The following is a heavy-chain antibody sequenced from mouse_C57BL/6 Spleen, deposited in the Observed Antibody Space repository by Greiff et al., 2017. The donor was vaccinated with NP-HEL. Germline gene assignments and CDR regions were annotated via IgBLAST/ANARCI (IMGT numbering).Heavy chain of an antibody. CDR1: GYAFSSSW. J-gene: IGHJ3*01. Sequence: VKLMESGPELVKPGASVKISCKASGYAFSSSWMNWVKQRPGKGLEWIGRIYPGDGDTNYNGKFKGKATLTADKSSSTAYMQLSSLTSEDSAVYFCASPQATWFAYWGQGTLVTVSA. CDR3: ASPQATWFAY. V-gene: IGHV1-82*01. CDR2: IYPGDGDT. D-gene: IGHD3-2*02.